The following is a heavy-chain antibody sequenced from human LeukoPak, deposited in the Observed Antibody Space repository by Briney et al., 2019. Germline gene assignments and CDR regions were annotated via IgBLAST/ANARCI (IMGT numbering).Heavy chain of an antibody. CDR3: ARDSSMVRGVISAFDI. CDR1: GYTSTSYY. Sequence: GASVKVSCKASGYTSTSYYMHWVRQAPGQGLEWMGIINPSGGSTSYAQKFQGRVTMTRDTSTSTVYMELSSLRSEDTAVYYCARDSSMVRGVISAFDIWGQGTMVTVSS. V-gene: IGHV1-46*01. J-gene: IGHJ3*02. CDR2: INPSGGST. D-gene: IGHD3-10*01.